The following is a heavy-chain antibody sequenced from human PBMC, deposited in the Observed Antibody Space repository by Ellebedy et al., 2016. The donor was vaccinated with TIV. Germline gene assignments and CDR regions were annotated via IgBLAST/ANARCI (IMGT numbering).Heavy chain of an antibody. CDR3: AKGSFPFGDKSERIYSFQY. J-gene: IGHJ4*02. Sequence: PGGSLRLSCTASGFIVSTNHMSWVRQAPGKGLEWVGGYTNYADSVKGRFTISTHNSRNTLYLQMTNLRTEDTAVYYWAKGSFPFGDKSERIYSFQYWGQGTLVTVSS. CDR2: GGYT. CDR1: GFIVSTNH. D-gene: IGHD3-10*01. V-gene: IGHV3-53*04.